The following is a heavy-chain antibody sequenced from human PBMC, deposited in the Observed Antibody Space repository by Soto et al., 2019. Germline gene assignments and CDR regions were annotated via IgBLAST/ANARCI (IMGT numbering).Heavy chain of an antibody. CDR3: ARRARPAFYYMDV. CDR1: GFTLSGYA. CDR2: ISSNGVGT. V-gene: IGHV3-64*01. J-gene: IGHJ6*03. D-gene: IGHD6-6*01. Sequence: EVQLAESGGGLAQPGGSLRLSCAASGFTLSGYAMDWVRQAPGKGLEYVSGISSNGVGTYYAISVQGRFTISRDNSKNTVYLQMGSLRPEDMAVYYGARRARPAFYYMDVRCKDTTVTVS.